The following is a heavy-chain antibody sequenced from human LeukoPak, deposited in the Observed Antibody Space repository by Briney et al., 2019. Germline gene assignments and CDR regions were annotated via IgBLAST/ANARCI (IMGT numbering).Heavy chain of an antibody. J-gene: IGHJ4*02. CDR2: IYYSGST. V-gene: IGHV4-59*05. CDR1: GGSISSYY. CDR3: ATQPSEYYSDGSGYFFDY. Sequence: SETLSLTCTVSGGSISSYYWSWIRQPAGKGLEWIGSIYYSGSTYYNPSLKSRVTISVDTSKNQFSLKVTSVTDADTAVYYCATQPSEYYSDGSGYFFDYWGQGTLVTVSS. D-gene: IGHD3-22*01.